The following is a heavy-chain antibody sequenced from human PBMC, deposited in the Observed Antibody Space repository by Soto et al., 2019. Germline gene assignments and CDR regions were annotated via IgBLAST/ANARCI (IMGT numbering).Heavy chain of an antibody. CDR2: INHSGST. J-gene: IGHJ4*02. CDR1: GGSFSGYY. V-gene: IGHV4-34*01. CDR3: ARGRRWGMIWTY. Sequence: SETLSLTCAVYGGSFSGYYWSWIRQPPGKGLEWIGEINHSGSTNYNPSLKSRVTISVDTSKNQFSLKLSSVTAADTAVYYCARGRRWGMIWTYWGQGTLVTVSS. D-gene: IGHD2-8*01.